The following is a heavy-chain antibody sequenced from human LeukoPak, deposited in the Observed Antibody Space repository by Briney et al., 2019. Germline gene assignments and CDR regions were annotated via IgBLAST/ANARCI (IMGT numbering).Heavy chain of an antibody. J-gene: IGHJ4*02. V-gene: IGHV4-59*01. D-gene: IGHD6-13*01. CDR3: ARGSSLYDY. CDR2: VFYTGSF. Sequence: TSETLSLTCAVFGGSLSGSYLSWIRQFPGKGLEWIGFVFYTGSFNYNPSLKSRVRISVDTSRNQFSLKLSSVTAADAAVYYCARGSSLYDYWGQGTLVTVSS. CDR1: GGSLSGSY.